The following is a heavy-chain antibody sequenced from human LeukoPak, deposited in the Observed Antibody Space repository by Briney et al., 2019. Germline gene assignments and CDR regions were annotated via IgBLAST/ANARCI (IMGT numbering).Heavy chain of an antibody. V-gene: IGHV3-7*01. CDR3: ARDSFEVGESFLPNFDY. Sequence: PGGSLRLSCAASGFTFSSYWMSWVRQAPGKGLEWVANIKQDGSEKYYVDSVKGRFTISRDNAKNSLYLQMNSLRAEDTAVYYCARDSFEVGESFLPNFDYWGQGTLVTVSS. J-gene: IGHJ4*02. CDR2: IKQDGSEK. CDR1: GFTFSSYW. D-gene: IGHD3-10*01.